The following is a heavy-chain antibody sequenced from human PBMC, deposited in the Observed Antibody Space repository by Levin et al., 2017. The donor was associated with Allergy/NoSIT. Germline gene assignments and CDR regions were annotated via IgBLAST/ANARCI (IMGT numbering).Heavy chain of an antibody. V-gene: IGHV3-33*08. D-gene: IGHD5-12*01. CDR2: IWDDGYKK. Sequence: PGGSLRLSCAASGFTFSAYSLNWVRQAPGKGLEWVAVIWDDGYKKYYADSVKGRFTISRDNSKNTLYLQMNSLRAEDTAVYYCARVLRFYYYYYMDVWGKGTTVTVSS. J-gene: IGHJ6*03. CDR1: GFTFSAYS. CDR3: ARVLRFYYYYYMDV.